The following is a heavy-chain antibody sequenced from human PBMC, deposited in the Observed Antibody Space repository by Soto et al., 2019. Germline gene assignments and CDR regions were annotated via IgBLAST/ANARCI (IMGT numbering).Heavy chain of an antibody. J-gene: IGHJ5*02. V-gene: IGHV4-30-2*01. CDR2: IYHSGST. CDR1: CGSIGSGGYS. D-gene: IGHD2-15*01. CDR3: ARGGYCSGGSCYENWFDP. Sequence: SETLSVTCAVSCGSIGSGGYSWSWIRQPPGKGLEWIGYIYHSGSTYYNPSLKSRITISVDRSKNHFSLKLSSVTAADTAVYYCARGGYCSGGSCYENWFDPWGQGTLVTVSS.